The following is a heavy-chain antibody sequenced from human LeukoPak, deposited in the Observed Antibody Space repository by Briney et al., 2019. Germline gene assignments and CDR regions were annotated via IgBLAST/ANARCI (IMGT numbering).Heavy chain of an antibody. D-gene: IGHD2-15*01. V-gene: IGHV1-69-2*01. Sequence: ASVKISCKASGYTFTDYYMHWVQQAPGKGLEWMGRVDPEDGETIYAEKFQGRVTITADTSTDTAYMELSSLRSEDTAVYYCATGAELVAVAATSFYHYYYMDVWGEGTTVTVSS. CDR1: GYTFTDYY. J-gene: IGHJ6*03. CDR3: ATGAELVAVAATSFYHYYYMDV. CDR2: VDPEDGET.